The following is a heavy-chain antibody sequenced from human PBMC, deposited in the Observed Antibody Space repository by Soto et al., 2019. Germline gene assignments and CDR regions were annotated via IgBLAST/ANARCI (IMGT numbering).Heavy chain of an antibody. CDR1: GFTFSAYD. V-gene: IGHV3-13*05. CDR3: ARAYSGRLPRRADYYFAMDV. CDR2: IGAADDP. Sequence: PGGSLRLSCSGSGFTFSAYDMHWVRQTTGKGLEWVSAIGAADDPYYLGSVKGRFTISRENAKNSLYLQMNSLRAEDTAVYYCARAYSGRLPRRADYYFAMDVWGQGTTVTLSS. D-gene: IGHD2-15*01. J-gene: IGHJ6*02.